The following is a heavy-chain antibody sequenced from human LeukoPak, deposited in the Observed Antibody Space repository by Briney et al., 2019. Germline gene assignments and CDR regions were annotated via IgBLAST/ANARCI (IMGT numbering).Heavy chain of an antibody. J-gene: IGHJ4*02. CDR1: GFAFSSYG. CDR3: AKGQWLDY. V-gene: IGHV3-30*18. Sequence: PGGSLRLSCAASGFAFSSYGMHWVRQAPGKGLEWVAVISYDGSNKYYADSVKGRFTISRDNSKNTLYLQMNSLRAEDTAVYYCAKGQWLDYWGQGTLVTVSS. D-gene: IGHD6-19*01. CDR2: ISYDGSNK.